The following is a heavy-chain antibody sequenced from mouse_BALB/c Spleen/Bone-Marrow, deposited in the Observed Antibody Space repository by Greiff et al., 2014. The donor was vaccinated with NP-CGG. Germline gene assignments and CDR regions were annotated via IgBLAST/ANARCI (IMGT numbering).Heavy chain of an antibody. CDR2: ISPGSGTT. CDR3: ARGSYYYGSSSPWFAY. V-gene: IGHV1S41*01. J-gene: IGHJ3*01. D-gene: IGHD1-1*01. CDR1: GYTFTSYW. Sequence: DLVKPGASVKLSCKASGYTFTSYWINWIKQRPGQGLEWIGRISPGSGTTYYNEMFKGKATLTVDTYSTSAYNQLSRLSAEDSAFYFCARGSYYYGSSSPWFAYWGQGTLVTVSA.